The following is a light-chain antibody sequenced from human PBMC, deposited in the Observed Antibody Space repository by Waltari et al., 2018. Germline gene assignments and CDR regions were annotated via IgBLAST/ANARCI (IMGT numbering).Light chain of an antibody. J-gene: IGLJ1*01. V-gene: IGLV2-23*02. CDR1: SRDVGNYKL. CDR3: CSYAGLGIYV. Sequence: QSGLTQPASVSGSPGQSITISCHGTSRDVGNYKLVSLYQQYPGTAPNPMVYEVTRRSSGVSDRFSGSKSGNTASLTIYGLQSEDEADYYCCSYAGLGIYVFGTGTKVTVL. CDR2: EVT.